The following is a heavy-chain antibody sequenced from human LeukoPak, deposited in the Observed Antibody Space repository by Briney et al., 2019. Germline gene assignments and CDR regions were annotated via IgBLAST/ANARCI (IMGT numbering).Heavy chain of an antibody. CDR3: ARVLGFRPGTLKGSDY. CDR1: VYTFTNYW. Sequence: GASVKVSCKASVYTFTNYWISWVRLAPGQGREWVGWISAYNRKTNYAQKLQGRVTMTTDTSTTAAYMELRSLRSDDTAVYYCARVLGFRPGTLKGSDYWGQGTLVTVSS. J-gene: IGHJ4*02. CDR2: ISAYNRKT. V-gene: IGHV1-18*01.